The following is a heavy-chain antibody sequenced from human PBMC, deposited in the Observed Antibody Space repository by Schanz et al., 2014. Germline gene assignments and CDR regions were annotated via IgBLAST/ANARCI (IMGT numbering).Heavy chain of an antibody. V-gene: IGHV1-18*01. CDR1: GYTFTTYA. CDR2: ISVYTGNT. D-gene: IGHD3-9*01. J-gene: IGHJ5*02. CDR3: AKAEYDILADSDTRLDA. Sequence: QVQLVQSGAEVKKPGASVRVSCKASGYTFTTYAMSWVRQAPGQGLEWVGWISVYTGNTKYGQKVQGRVTMTADTSTNTAYMELRSLRSDDTAVYYCAKAEYDILADSDTRLDAWGQGTLVTVSS.